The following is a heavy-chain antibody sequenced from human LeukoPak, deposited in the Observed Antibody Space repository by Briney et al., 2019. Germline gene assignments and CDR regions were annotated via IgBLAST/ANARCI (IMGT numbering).Heavy chain of an antibody. CDR2: IIPIFGTA. Sequence: SVKVSCKSSGGTFSSYAISWVRQAPGQGLEWMGGIIPIFGTANYAQKFQGRVTITADESTSTAYMELSSLRSEDTAVYYCARGRAAAGDFDYWGQGTLVTVSS. V-gene: IGHV1-69*01. CDR3: ARGRAAAGDFDY. CDR1: GGTFSSYA. D-gene: IGHD6-13*01. J-gene: IGHJ4*02.